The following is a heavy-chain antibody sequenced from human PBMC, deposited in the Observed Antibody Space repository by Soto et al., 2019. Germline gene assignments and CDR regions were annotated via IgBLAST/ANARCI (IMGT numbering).Heavy chain of an antibody. Sequence: QAGGSLRLSCAVSGFAVRSNYMDWVRQAPGKGLEWVSVIYTGGSTSYADSVKGRFTVSRDTSKNMVYLDMKSLSPEDTAGYYCVRQFGGVFDHWGQGTLVTVSA. CDR2: IYTGGST. J-gene: IGHJ4*02. CDR1: GFAVRSNY. D-gene: IGHD3-16*01. CDR3: VRQFGGVFDH. V-gene: IGHV3-53*01.